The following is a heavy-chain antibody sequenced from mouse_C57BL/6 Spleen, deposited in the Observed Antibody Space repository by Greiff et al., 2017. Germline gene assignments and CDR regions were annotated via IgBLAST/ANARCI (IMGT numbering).Heavy chain of an antibody. Sequence: VQLQQSGAELVKPGASVKLSCTASGFNIKDYYMHWVKQRTEQGLEWIGRIDPEDGETQYAPKFQGKATITADTSSNTAYLQLSSLTSEDTAVYYCARPFYYYGSLYFDYWGQGTTLTVSS. J-gene: IGHJ2*01. CDR1: GFNIKDYY. V-gene: IGHV14-2*01. CDR3: ARPFYYYGSLYFDY. D-gene: IGHD1-1*01. CDR2: IDPEDGET.